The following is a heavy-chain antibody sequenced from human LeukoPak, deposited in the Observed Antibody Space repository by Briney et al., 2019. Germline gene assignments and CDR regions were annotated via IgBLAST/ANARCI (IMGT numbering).Heavy chain of an antibody. Sequence: SETLSLTCAVYGGSFSGYYWSWIRRPPGKGLEWLAYIYYSGTTYYNPSLKSRVTISVDTSKNQLSLKLNSVTAADTAVYYCARVNINNWHSCDYWGQGTLVTVSS. CDR2: IYYSGTT. D-gene: IGHD1-1*01. V-gene: IGHV4-30-4*01. CDR1: GGSFSGYY. CDR3: ARVNINNWHSCDY. J-gene: IGHJ4*02.